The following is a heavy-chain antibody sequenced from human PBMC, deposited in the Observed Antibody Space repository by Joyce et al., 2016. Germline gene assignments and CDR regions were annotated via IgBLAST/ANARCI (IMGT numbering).Heavy chain of an antibody. CDR2: LSSSSSYI. Sequence: EVQLVESGGGLVKPGGSLRLSCAASGFTFSSYSMSWVRQGAGKGREWVSSLSSSSSYIKYTDSVKGRFTISRDNAKNSLYLQMNSLRVEDTAVYYCARSSYTNGIFDYWGQGTLVTVSS. D-gene: IGHD2-8*01. V-gene: IGHV3-21*01. CDR1: GFTFSSYS. CDR3: ARSSYTNGIFDY. J-gene: IGHJ4*02.